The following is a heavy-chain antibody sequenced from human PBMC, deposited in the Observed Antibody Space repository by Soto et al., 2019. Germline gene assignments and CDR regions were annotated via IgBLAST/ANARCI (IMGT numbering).Heavy chain of an antibody. V-gene: IGHV1-46*01. Sequence: QVQLVQSGAEVKKPGASVKVSCKASGYPFTSYYVHWVRQAPGQGLEWMGFINPSSGSTSYAQKFQGRVTMTRDTSTSTVYMEVSSLRSEDTAVYYCASGGTTVNRRFDFWGQGTLVTVSS. CDR2: INPSSGST. CDR3: ASGGTTVNRRFDF. J-gene: IGHJ4*02. CDR1: GYPFTSYY. D-gene: IGHD4-4*01.